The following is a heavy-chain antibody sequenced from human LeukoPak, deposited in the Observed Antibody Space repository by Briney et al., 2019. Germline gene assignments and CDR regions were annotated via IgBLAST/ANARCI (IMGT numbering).Heavy chain of an antibody. Sequence: GESLKISCKGSGYTFTNYWIGWVRQMPGKGLEWMGSIDPSDSYTNCSPSFQGHVTISTDKSISTAYLQWSSLRASDTAMYYCARDRYYYDFSGYYVDYWGQGTLVTVSS. CDR3: ARDRYYYDFSGYYVDY. CDR2: IDPSDSYT. D-gene: IGHD3-22*01. V-gene: IGHV5-10-1*01. J-gene: IGHJ4*02. CDR1: GYTFTNYW.